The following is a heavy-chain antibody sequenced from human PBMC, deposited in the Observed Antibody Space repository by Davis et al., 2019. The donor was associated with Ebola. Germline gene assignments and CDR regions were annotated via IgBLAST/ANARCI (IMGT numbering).Heavy chain of an antibody. CDR3: ANHRAEWLTGIFDS. V-gene: IGHV4-59*08. Sequence: SETLSLTCTVSGGSISTYYWTWIRQPPGKGLEWIVNIYYTGSTHYNPSLESRFTMSIDTSKNQFSLRLSSVTAADTAVYYCANHRAEWLTGIFDSWGQGTQVTVSS. J-gene: IGHJ4*02. CDR2: IYYTGST. D-gene: IGHD7-27*01. CDR1: GGSISTYY.